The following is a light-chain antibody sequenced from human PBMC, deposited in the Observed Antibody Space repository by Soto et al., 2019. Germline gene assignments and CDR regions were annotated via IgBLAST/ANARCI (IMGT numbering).Light chain of an antibody. CDR2: GAS. V-gene: IGKV3-20*01. J-gene: IGKJ2*01. CDR1: QSVSSSY. Sequence: EIVLTQSPGTLSLSPGERATLSCRASQSVSSSYLAWYQQKPGQAPRLLIYGASSRATGIPDRFSGSGSGTDFTLTISRLEPEDVAVYYCQQYCSSGYTFGQGTKLEIK. CDR3: QQYCSSGYT.